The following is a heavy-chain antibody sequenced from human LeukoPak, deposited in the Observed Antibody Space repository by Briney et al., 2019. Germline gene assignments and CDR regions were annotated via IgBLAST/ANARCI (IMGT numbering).Heavy chain of an antibody. CDR1: AFSLNAYN. CDR2: ISYTGTYI. Sequence: GGSLRLSCAASAFSLNAYNMNWVRQAPGKGLEWVSSISYTGTYIYYADSVKGRFTISRDNAQNSLYLQMNSLRAEDTAVYYCARDGGDYGGNSGSVWGQGTLVTVSS. CDR3: ARDGGDYGGNSGSV. V-gene: IGHV3-21*04. J-gene: IGHJ4*02. D-gene: IGHD4-23*01.